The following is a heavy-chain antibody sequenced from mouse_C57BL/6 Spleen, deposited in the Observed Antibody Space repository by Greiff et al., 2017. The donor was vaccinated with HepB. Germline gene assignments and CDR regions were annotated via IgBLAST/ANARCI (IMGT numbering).Heavy chain of an antibody. CDR1: GYSFTSYY. V-gene: IGHV1-66*01. CDR2: IYPGSGNT. D-gene: IGHD2-12*01. Sequence: VQLVESGPELVKPGASVKISCKASGYSFTSYYIHWVKQRPGQGLEWIGWIYPGSGNTKYNEKFKGKATLTADTSSSTAYMQLSSLTSEDSAVYYCARKGDSFFDYWGQGTTLTVSS. J-gene: IGHJ2*01. CDR3: ARKGDSFFDY.